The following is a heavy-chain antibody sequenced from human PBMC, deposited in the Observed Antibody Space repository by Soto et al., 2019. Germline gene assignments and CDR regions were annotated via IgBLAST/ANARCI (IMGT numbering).Heavy chain of an antibody. V-gene: IGHV3-23*01. J-gene: IGHJ6*02. CDR3: AKDPLLRVYATGMDV. D-gene: IGHD2-8*01. Sequence: PWVSLRLSCAASGFTFSRYAISWVRRTSGKGLEWVSAISGSGGSTYYADSVKGRFTISRDNSKNTLYLQMNSLRAEDTAVYYCAKDPLLRVYATGMDVWGQGTTVTVAS. CDR1: GFTFSRYA. CDR2: ISGSGGST.